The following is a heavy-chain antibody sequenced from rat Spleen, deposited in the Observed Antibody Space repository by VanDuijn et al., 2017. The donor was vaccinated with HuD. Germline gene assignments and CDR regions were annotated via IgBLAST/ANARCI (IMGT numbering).Heavy chain of an antibody. D-gene: IGHD1-3*01. CDR1: GFTFNNYW. J-gene: IGHJ3*01. Sequence: EVQLVESGGGLVQPGRSLKLSCVASGFTFNNYWMTWIRQAPGKGLEWVASITDTGGGTYYPDSVRGRFTISRDNAKSTLYLQMNSLRSEDTATYYCTTDRPGALMEAWGQGTLVTVSS. CDR3: TTDRPGALMEA. CDR2: ITDTGGGT. V-gene: IGHV5-31*01.